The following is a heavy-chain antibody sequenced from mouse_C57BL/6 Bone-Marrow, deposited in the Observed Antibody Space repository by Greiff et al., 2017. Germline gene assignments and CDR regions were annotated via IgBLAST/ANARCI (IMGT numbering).Heavy chain of an antibody. D-gene: IGHD2-3*01. J-gene: IGHJ2*01. Sequence: VQLQQSGPELVKPGASVKISCKASGYAFSSSWMNWVKQRPGKGLEWIGRIYPGDGDTNYNGKFKGKATLTADKSSSTAYMQLSSLTSEDSAVXFCGRSCWLLVWGQGTTLTVAS. CDR1: GYAFSSSW. CDR2: IYPGDGDT. CDR3: GRSCWLLV. V-gene: IGHV1-82*01.